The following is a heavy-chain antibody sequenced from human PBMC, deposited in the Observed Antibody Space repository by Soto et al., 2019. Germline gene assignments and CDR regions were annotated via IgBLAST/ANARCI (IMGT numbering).Heavy chain of an antibody. Sequence: EVQLVESGGGLIQPGGSLRLSCAASGFTVSSNYMSWVRQAPGKGLEWVSVIYSGGSTYYADSVKGRFTISRDNSKNTLYLHMNSLRAEDTAVYYCARDFVVVAAAGRGSYYYYGMDVWGQGTTVTVSS. CDR1: GFTVSSNY. D-gene: IGHD6-13*01. J-gene: IGHJ6*02. V-gene: IGHV3-53*01. CDR3: ARDFVVVAAAGRGSYYYYGMDV. CDR2: IYSGGST.